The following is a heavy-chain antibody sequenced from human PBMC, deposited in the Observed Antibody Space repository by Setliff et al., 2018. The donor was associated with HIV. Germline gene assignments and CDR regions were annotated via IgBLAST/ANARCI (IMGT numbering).Heavy chain of an antibody. CDR1: GYTFTGYY. V-gene: IGHV1-2*02. J-gene: IGHJ6*02. CDR3: ARDDEMGTVTEHYYYGMGV. D-gene: IGHD4-4*01. Sequence: ASVKVSCKASGYTFTGYYVHWVRQAPGQGLEWMGWINPNNGGTNYAQKFQGRVTMTRDTSISTAYMELNRLRSDDTAVYFCARDDEMGTVTEHYYYGMGVWGQGTTVTVSS. CDR2: INPNNGGT.